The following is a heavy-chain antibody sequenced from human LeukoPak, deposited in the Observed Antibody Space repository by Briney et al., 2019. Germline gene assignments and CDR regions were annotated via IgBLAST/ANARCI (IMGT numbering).Heavy chain of an antibody. CDR2: ISGSGGST. V-gene: IGHV3-23*01. D-gene: IGHD2-8*01. J-gene: IGHJ4*02. CDR1: GFTFSSYA. CDR3: AKGPSIVLMVYANY. Sequence: GGSLRLSCAASGFTFSSYAMSWVRQAPGKGLEWVSAISGSGGSTYYADSVKGRFTISRDNSKNTLYLQMNSLRAEDTAVYYCAKGPSIVLMVYANYWGQGTLVTVSS.